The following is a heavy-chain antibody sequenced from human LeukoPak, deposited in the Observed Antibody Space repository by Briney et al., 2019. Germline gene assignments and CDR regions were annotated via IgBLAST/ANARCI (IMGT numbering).Heavy chain of an antibody. CDR1: GYSISNGYY. D-gene: IGHD1-26*01. CDR3: ARSYSGSFLY. J-gene: IGHJ1*01. V-gene: IGHV4-38-2*02. CDR2: VYHGGNT. Sequence: SEALSLTCTVSGYSISNGYYWGWIRQPPGKGLEFIGSVYHGGNTYYKASLKSRVTISLDTSKNQFSLRLSSVTAADTAVYYCARSYSGSFLYWGQGSLVTVSS.